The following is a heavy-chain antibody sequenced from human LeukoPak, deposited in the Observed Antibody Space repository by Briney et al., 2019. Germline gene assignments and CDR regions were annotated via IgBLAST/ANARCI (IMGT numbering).Heavy chain of an antibody. D-gene: IGHD6-19*01. CDR2: INHSGST. CDR1: GGSISSYY. CDR3: ARRYSSGWYGGYY. V-gene: IGHV4-34*01. J-gene: IGHJ4*02. Sequence: SETLSLTCTVSGGSISSYYWSWIRQPPGKGLEWIGEINHSGSTNYNPSLKSRVTISVDTSKNQFSLKLGSVTAADTAVYYCARRYSSGWYGGYYWGQGTLVTVSS.